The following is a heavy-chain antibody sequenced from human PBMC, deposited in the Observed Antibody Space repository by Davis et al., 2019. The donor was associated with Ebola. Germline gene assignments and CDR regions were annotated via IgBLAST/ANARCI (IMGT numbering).Heavy chain of an antibody. D-gene: IGHD2-15*01. CDR1: GYTFITYY. J-gene: IGHJ3*02. Sequence: AASAQVSCNASGYTFITYYMHWVRQALGQGLEWMGIINPSGGRTSYAQKFQGRVTMTRDTSTSTVYMELTSLRSEDTAVYYCARMCSGGSCYNDAFDMWGQGTMVTVSS. CDR2: INPSGGRT. CDR3: ARMCSGGSCYNDAFDM. V-gene: IGHV1-46*01.